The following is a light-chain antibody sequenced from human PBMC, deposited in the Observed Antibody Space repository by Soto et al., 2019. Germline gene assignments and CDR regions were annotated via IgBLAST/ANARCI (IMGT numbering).Light chain of an antibody. CDR2: DVN. CDR1: SSDVGAYKY. Sequence: QSVLTQPASVSGSPGQSITISCTGTSSDVGAYKYVSWYQQHPGKVPKLMIYDVNNRPSGVSDRFSGSKSGNTASLTISGLLAEDEADYYCCSITSSITWVFGGGTKVTVL. J-gene: IGLJ3*02. CDR3: CSITSSITWV. V-gene: IGLV2-14*01.